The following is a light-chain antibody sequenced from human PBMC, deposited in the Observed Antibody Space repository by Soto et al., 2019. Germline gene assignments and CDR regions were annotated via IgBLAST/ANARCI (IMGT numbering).Light chain of an antibody. V-gene: IGKV3-20*01. Sequence: EVVLTQSPGTLSLSPGDRATVSCRASQTVHSSFFAWYQQKGGQAPRLLIYVTSNRAAGIPDRFSGHGSGTDFTLTIDGLEPEDFAMYYCQQHGGSPPYTFGRGTRVEIK. CDR1: QTVHSSF. CDR2: VTS. J-gene: IGKJ2*01. CDR3: QQHGGSPPYT.